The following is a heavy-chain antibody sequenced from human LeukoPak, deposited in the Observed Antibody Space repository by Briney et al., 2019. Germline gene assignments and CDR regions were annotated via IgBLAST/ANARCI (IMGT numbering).Heavy chain of an antibody. V-gene: IGHV3-30*18. CDR2: ISYDGGNK. J-gene: IGHJ4*02. CDR1: GFTFSNYG. D-gene: IGHD6-13*01. CDR3: AKDPRRYSRTGGYFDY. Sequence: PGGSLRLSCAASGFTFSNYGMHWVRQAPGKGLEWVAFISYDGGNKYYADSVKGRFTISRDNSKNTLYLQMNSLRAEDTAVYYCAKDPRRYSRTGGYFDYWGQGTLVTVSS.